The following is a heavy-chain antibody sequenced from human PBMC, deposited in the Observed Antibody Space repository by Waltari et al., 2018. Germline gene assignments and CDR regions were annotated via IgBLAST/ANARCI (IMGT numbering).Heavy chain of an antibody. CDR2: VNPNGGGT. CDR1: RDAGTEHY. J-gene: IGHJ4*02. CDR3: AREYCGGDCRLFDY. D-gene: IGHD2-21*02. V-gene: IGHV1-2*02. Sequence: LVQSGAEVMTPGASVRVSCTASRDAGTEHYKPWVRQAPGQGLEWMGWVNPNGGGTNYAQRFAGRITVTWDASITTAYMEFSRLTSGDTAVYFCAREYCGGDCRLFDYWGQGTPVTVSS.